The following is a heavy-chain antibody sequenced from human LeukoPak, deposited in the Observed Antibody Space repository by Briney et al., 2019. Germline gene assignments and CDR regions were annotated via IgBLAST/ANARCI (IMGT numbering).Heavy chain of an antibody. CDR3: ARDLDDGVCSGGGCYSAIGFDY. V-gene: IGHV3-21*01. Sequence: PGGSLRLSCAASGFTFSSYSMNWVRQAPGKGLEWVSSISSSSSYIYYADSVKGRFTISRDNAKNSLYLQMNSLRAEDTAVYYCARDLDDGVCSGGGCYSAIGFDYWGQGTLVTVSS. CDR1: GFTFSSYS. J-gene: IGHJ4*02. CDR2: ISSSSSYI. D-gene: IGHD2-15*01.